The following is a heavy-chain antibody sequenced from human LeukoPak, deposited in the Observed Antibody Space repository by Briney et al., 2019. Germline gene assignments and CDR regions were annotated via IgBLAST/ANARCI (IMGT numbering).Heavy chain of an antibody. CDR1: GVYISSHY. D-gene: IGHD6-13*01. V-gene: IGHV4-59*08. CDR2: IYDRGSN. Sequence: SETLSLTCTVSGVYISSHYWSWIRHPPGKGREWSGYIYDRGSNNYNPSLKSRVTISVDTSKNQFSLKLSSVTAADTAVYYCARQESYSSSWYAYWGQGALVTVSS. CDR3: ARQESYSSSWYAY. J-gene: IGHJ4*02.